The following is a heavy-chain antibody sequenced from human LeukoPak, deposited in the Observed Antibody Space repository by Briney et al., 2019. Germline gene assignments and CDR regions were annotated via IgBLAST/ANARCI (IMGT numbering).Heavy chain of an antibody. V-gene: IGHV4-61*01. D-gene: IGHD5/OR15-5a*01. CDR3: ARDKGLPQAFDI. CDR1: GGSVSSGSNY. J-gene: IGHJ3*02. CDR2: ISYSETT. Sequence: SETLSLTCTVSGGSVSSGSNYWSWNRQPPGKGLEYIGYISYSETTSYNPSLKSRVTISVDTSKNQFSLKLTSVTAADTAVYYCARDKGLPQAFDIWGQGTMVTVSS.